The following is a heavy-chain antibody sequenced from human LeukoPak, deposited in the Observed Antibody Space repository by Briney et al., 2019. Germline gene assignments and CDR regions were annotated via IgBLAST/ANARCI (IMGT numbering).Heavy chain of an antibody. J-gene: IGHJ5*02. D-gene: IGHD1-26*01. CDR3: ATARGSYFWFDP. V-gene: IGHV1-24*01. Sequence: ASVKVSCKVSGYTLTELSMHWVRQAPGKGLEWMGGFDPEDGETIYAQKFQGRVTMTEDTSTDTAYMELSSLRSEDTAVYYCATARGSYFWFDPWGQGTLVTVSS. CDR1: GYTLTELS. CDR2: FDPEDGET.